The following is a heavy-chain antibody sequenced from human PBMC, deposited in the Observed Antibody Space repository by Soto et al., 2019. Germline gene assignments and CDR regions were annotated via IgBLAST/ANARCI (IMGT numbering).Heavy chain of an antibody. CDR1: GGTLSSYT. V-gene: IGHV1-69*02. D-gene: IGHD6-13*01. CDR2: IIPILGIA. Sequence: ASVKVSCTASGGTLSSYTISWVRQAPGQGLEWMGRIIPILGIANYAQKFQGRVTITADKSTSTAYMELSSLRSEDTAVYYCARGGVSSSWYYFDYWGQGTLVTVSS. J-gene: IGHJ4*02. CDR3: ARGGVSSSWYYFDY.